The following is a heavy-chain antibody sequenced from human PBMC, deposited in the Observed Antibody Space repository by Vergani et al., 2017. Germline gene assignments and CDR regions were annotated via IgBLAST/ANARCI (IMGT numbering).Heavy chain of an antibody. CDR3: ARSLTIFGVSTDAFDI. D-gene: IGHD3-3*01. V-gene: IGHV3-21*01. Sequence: EVQLVESGGGLVKPGGSLRLSCAVSGFTFSSYSMNWVRQAPGKGLELVSSISSSSSYIYYADSVKGRFTISRDNAKNSLYLQMNSLRAEDTAVYYCARSLTIFGVSTDAFDIWGQGTMVTVSS. J-gene: IGHJ3*02. CDR1: GFTFSSYS. CDR2: ISSSSSYI.